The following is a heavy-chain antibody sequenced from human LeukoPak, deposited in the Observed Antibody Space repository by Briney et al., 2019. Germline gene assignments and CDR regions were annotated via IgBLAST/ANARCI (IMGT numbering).Heavy chain of an antibody. CDR2: IKEDGSEK. V-gene: IGHV3-7*01. CDR3: ARDVA. CDR1: GFTFSTYW. Sequence: PGGSLRLSCVASGFTFSTYWMSWVRQAPGKGPEWVANIKEDGSEKYYVDSVKGRFTISRDNAKNSLYLQMNSLRVEDTAVYYCARDVAWGQGTLVTVSS. J-gene: IGHJ4*02.